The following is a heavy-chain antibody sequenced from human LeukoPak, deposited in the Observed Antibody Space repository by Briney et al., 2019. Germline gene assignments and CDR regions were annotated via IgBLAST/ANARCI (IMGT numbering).Heavy chain of an antibody. CDR3: ATGWGGFDY. Sequence: GGSLGLSCAASGFTFSDAWMSWVRQAPGKGLEWVGLIKSKTDGGTTDYAAPVKGRFTISRDDSKNMLYLQMNSLKTEDTAVYFCATGWGGFDYWGQGTLVTVSS. J-gene: IGHJ4*02. CDR1: GFTFSDAW. D-gene: IGHD3-10*01. CDR2: IKSKTDGGTT. V-gene: IGHV3-15*01.